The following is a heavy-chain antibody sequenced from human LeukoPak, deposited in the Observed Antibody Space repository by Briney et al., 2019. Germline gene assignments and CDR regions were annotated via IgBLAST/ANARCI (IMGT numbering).Heavy chain of an antibody. J-gene: IGHJ6*02. Sequence: ASVKVSCKASGGTFSSYAISWVRQAPGQGLEWMGGIIPIFGTANYAQKFQGRVTITADESTSTAYMELSSLRSEDTAVYYCARALMVAGTNYYYGMDVWGQGTTVTVSS. V-gene: IGHV1-69*13. CDR2: IIPIFGTA. CDR3: ARALMVAGTNYYYGMDV. CDR1: GGTFSSYA. D-gene: IGHD6-19*01.